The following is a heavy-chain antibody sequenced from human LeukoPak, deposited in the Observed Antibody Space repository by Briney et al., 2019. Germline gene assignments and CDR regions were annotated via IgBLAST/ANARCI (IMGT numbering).Heavy chain of an antibody. V-gene: IGHV3-66*02. CDR1: GFTVSSNY. J-gene: IGHJ4*02. CDR2: IYSGAST. CDR3: AGKTSGSYFFDY. Sequence: GGSLRLSCVASGFTVSSNYMSWVRQAPGKGLEWASIIYSGASTYYADSVKGRFTISRDNSKNTLYLQMNSLRAEDTAVYYCAGKTSGSYFFDYWGQGTLVTVSS. D-gene: IGHD1-26*01.